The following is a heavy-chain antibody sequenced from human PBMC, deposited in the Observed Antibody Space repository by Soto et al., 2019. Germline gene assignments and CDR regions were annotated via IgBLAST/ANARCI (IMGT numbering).Heavy chain of an antibody. CDR2: ISGSGDYT. J-gene: IGHJ4*02. Sequence: EVQLLESGGGLVQPGGSLRLSCAASGFTFSIYAMSWVRPAPGKGLEWVSAISGSGDYTYYADSVKGRFAISRDNSTNTLYLQMNSLRAEDTAVYYCAKVLKAVAGTYDYWGQGTLVTVSS. CDR3: AKVLKAVAGTYDY. CDR1: GFTFSIYA. V-gene: IGHV3-23*01. D-gene: IGHD6-19*01.